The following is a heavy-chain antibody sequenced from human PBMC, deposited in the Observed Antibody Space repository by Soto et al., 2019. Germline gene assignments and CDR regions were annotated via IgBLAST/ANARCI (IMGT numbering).Heavy chain of an antibody. CDR2: ISGSGGST. D-gene: IGHD6-13*01. J-gene: IGHJ6*02. CDR1: GFTFSSYA. V-gene: IGHV3-23*01. CDR3: ARGGRPSRWPYYYGMDV. Sequence: EVQLLESGGGLVQPGGSLRLSCAASGFTFSSYAMSWVRQAPGKGLEWVSAISGSGGSTYYADSVKGRFTISRDNSRTTLFLQMTCRRAEERAVNYCARGGRPSRWPYYYGMDVWGQGTTGTVSS.